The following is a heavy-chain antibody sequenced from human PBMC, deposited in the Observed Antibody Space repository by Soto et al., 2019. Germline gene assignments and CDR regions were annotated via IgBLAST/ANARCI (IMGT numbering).Heavy chain of an antibody. CDR3: ARSSFDY. Sequence: GGSLRLSCAASGFTFSGYTINWVPQAPCKGLEWVSSITSGSSYIYYADSVKGRFTISRDNAKNSLYLQINSLRTEDTAMYYCARSSFDYWGQGTLVTVSS. V-gene: IGHV3-21*01. J-gene: IGHJ4*02. CDR1: GFTFSGYT. CDR2: ITSGSSYI.